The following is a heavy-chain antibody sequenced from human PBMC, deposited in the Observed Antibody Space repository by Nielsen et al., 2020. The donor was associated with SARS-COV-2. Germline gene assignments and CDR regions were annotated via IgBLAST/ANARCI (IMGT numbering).Heavy chain of an antibody. CDR2: IYYSGST. CDR3: ARFLDGMDV. J-gene: IGHJ6*01. Sequence: SWIRQPPGKGLEWIGYIYYSGSTYYNPSLKSRVTISVDTSKNQFSLKLSSVTAADTAVYYCARFLDGMDVWGKGPRSPSPQ. D-gene: IGHD3-3*01. V-gene: IGHV4-30-4*01.